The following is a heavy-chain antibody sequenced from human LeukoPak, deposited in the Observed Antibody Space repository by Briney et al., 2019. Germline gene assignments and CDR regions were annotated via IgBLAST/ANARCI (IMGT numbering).Heavy chain of an antibody. J-gene: IGHJ4*02. V-gene: IGHV4-59*01. D-gene: IGHD3-22*01. CDR1: GGAISSYY. Sequence: SETLSLTCTVSGGAISSYYWSWIRQPPGKGLEWIGYIYYSGSTNYNPSLKSRVTISVDTSKNQFSLKLSSVTAADTAVYYCARVLDSSGYYYSDAVYFDYWGQGTLVTVSS. CDR2: IYYSGST. CDR3: ARVLDSSGYYYSDAVYFDY.